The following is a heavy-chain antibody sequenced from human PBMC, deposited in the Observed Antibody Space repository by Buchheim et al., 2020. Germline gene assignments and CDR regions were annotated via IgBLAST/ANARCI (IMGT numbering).Heavy chain of an antibody. CDR3: AREDSSWYFLTNYYYYYGMDV. Sequence: EVQLVESGGGLVQPGGSLRLSCAASGFTFSSYWMSWVRQAPGKGLEWVANIKQDGSEKYYVDSVKGRFTISRDNAKNSLYLQMNSLRAEDTAVYYCAREDSSWYFLTNYYYYYGMDVWGQGTT. CDR2: IKQDGSEK. J-gene: IGHJ6*02. D-gene: IGHD6-13*01. CDR1: GFTFSSYW. V-gene: IGHV3-7*03.